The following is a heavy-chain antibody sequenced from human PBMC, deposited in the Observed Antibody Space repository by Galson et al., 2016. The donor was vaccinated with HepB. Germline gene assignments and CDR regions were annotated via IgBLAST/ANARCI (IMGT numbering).Heavy chain of an antibody. CDR3: VRGPPQTGVQQGGYFDY. Sequence: SVKVSCKASGYIFSSYYIHWVRQAPGQGLEWMGVINPSGGFTTYAQKFQGRVTLTSDTSTRTVYMDLSSLRSEDTAVYACVRGPPQTGVQQGGYFDYWGQGTLVTVSS. D-gene: IGHD1-1*01. J-gene: IGHJ4*02. V-gene: IGHV1-46*03. CDR2: INPSGGFT. CDR1: GYIFSSYY.